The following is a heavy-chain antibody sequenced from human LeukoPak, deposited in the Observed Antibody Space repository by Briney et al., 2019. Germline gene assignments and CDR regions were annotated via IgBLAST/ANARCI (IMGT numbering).Heavy chain of an antibody. CDR3: ARDPSTTGSWLFDY. Sequence: ASVKVSCKASGYTFTSYAMNWVRQAPGQGLEWRGIINPSGGSTSYAQKFQGRVTMTRDMSTSTVYMELSSLRSEDTAVYYCARDPSTTGSWLFDYWGQGTLVTVSS. J-gene: IGHJ4*02. V-gene: IGHV1-46*01. CDR2: INPSGGST. CDR1: GYTFTSYA. D-gene: IGHD1-1*01.